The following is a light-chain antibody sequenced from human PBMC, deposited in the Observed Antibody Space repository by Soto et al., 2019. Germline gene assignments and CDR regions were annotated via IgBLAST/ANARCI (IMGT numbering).Light chain of an antibody. CDR2: DSS. V-gene: IGKV3-11*01. CDR3: QQRRNCPLT. J-gene: IGKJ4*01. Sequence: EIVLTQSPATLSLSPGERATLSCRASQSVSSYLAWYQQKPGQAPRLLIYDSSNRATGIPARFSGSGSGTDVTLTISCLERADFAVFYCQQRRNCPLTFGGGTKVEIK. CDR1: QSVSSY.